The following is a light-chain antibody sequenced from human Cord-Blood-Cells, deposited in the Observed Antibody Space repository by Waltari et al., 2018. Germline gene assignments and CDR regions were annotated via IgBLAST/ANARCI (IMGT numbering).Light chain of an antibody. J-gene: IGLJ2*01. CDR2: GTS. CDR3: QSYDSSLSGSV. Sequence: QSVLTQPPSVSGAPGQRVTISCTGSSSNIGAGYDVHWYQQLPGTAPKLLIYGTSNRPSGVPDRFSGSKSGTSASLAITGLQAEDEADYCCQSYDSSLSGSVFGGGTKLTVL. CDR1: SSNIGAGYD. V-gene: IGLV1-40*01.